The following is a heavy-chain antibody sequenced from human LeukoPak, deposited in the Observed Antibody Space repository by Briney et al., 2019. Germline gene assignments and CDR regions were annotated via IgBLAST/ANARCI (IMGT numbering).Heavy chain of an antibody. J-gene: IGHJ4*02. CDR1: GFTFSDYY. Sequence: GGSLRLSCAASGFTFSDYYMSWIRQAPGKGLEWVSYISSSGSTIYYADSVKGRFTISRDNAKNSLYLQMNSLRAEDTAVYYCAKYMWLPYFDYWGQGTLVTVSS. CDR3: AKYMWLPYFDY. V-gene: IGHV3-11*04. CDR2: ISSSGSTI. D-gene: IGHD6-19*01.